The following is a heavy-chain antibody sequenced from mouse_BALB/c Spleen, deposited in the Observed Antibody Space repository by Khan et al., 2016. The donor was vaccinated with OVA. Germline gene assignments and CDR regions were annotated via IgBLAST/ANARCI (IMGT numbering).Heavy chain of an antibody. CDR2: IYPGTDNT. Sequence: QIQLVQSGAELMRPGASVKLSCKTSGYIFTSYWIHWVKQRSGQGLEWIARIYPGTDNTYYNEKFKDKATLTADKSSTTAYMQLSSLKSEDSAVYFCAREEPLYYFAYWGQGVTLTVSS. V-gene: IGHV1-76*01. CDR1: GYIFTSYW. J-gene: IGHJ2*01. CDR3: AREEPLYYFAY. D-gene: IGHD6-1*01.